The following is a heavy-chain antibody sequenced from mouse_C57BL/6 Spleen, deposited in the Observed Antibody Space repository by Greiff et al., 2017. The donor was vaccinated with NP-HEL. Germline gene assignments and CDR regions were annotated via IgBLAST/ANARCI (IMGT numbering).Heavy chain of an antibody. V-gene: IGHV3-1*01. CDR1: GYSITSGYD. J-gene: IGHJ1*03. Sequence: VQLKESGPGMVKPSQSLSLTCTVTGYSITSGYDWHWIRHFPGNKLEWMGYISYSGSTNYNPSLKSRISITHDTSKNHFFLKLNSVTTEDTATYYCARDGTYWYFDVWGTGTTVTVSS. CDR3: ARDGTYWYFDV. CDR2: ISYSGST. D-gene: IGHD4-1*01.